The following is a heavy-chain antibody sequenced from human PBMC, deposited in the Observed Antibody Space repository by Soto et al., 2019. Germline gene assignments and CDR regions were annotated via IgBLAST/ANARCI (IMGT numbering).Heavy chain of an antibody. V-gene: IGHV4-31*03. J-gene: IGHJ4*02. CDR2: IYYSGSN. CDR3: ARDWDGFDY. CDR1: GGAISRGGYY. D-gene: IGHD1-26*01. Sequence: NLSLTCSVSGGAISRGGYYWNWIRQHPGKGLEWIGSIYYSGSNYYNPSLKSRVIISVDTSKNQFSLKLSSVTAADTAVYYCARDWDGFDYWGQGTLVTVSS.